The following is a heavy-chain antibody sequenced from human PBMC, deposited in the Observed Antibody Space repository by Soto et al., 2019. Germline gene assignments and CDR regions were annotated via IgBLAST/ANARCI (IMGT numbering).Heavy chain of an antibody. CDR1: GGTFSSYA. V-gene: IGHV1-69*01. Sequence: QVQLVQSGAEVKKPGSSVKVSCKASGGTFSSYAISWVRQAPGQGLEWMGGIIPIFGTANYAQQFQGRVTITADECTRQAYMELGSRRCEDTAVYYRARAGGGNSSGSEFDLWGRGTLVTVSS. CDR3: ARAGGGNSSGSEFDL. D-gene: IGHD3-22*01. J-gene: IGHJ2*01. CDR2: IIPIFGTA.